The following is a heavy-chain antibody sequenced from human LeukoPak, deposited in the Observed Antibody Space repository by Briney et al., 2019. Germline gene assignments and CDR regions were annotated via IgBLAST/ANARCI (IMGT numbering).Heavy chain of an antibody. Sequence: PGGSLRLSCAASGFTFSSDEMNWVRQAPGKGLEWVSSISSSSSYIYYADSVKGRFTISRDNAKNSLFLQMNSLRDEDTAVYYCARGGYGANDDAFDIWGQGTMVTVSS. CDR3: ARGGYGANDDAFDI. D-gene: IGHD4-23*01. V-gene: IGHV3-21*01. CDR1: GFTFSSDE. CDR2: ISSSSSYI. J-gene: IGHJ3*02.